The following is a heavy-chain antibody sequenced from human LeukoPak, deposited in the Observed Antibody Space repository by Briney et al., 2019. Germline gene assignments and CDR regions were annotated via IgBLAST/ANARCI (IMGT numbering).Heavy chain of an antibody. CDR3: ASHVWGSYRYYYMDV. CDR1: GGTFSSYA. D-gene: IGHD3-16*02. J-gene: IGHJ6*03. CDR2: IIPIFGTA. V-gene: IGHV1-69*06. Sequence: SVKVSCKASGGTFSSYAISWVRQAPGQGLEWMGGIIPIFGTANYAQKFQGRVTITADKSTSTAYMELSSLRSEDTAVYYCASHVWGSYRYYYMDVWGKGTTVTVSS.